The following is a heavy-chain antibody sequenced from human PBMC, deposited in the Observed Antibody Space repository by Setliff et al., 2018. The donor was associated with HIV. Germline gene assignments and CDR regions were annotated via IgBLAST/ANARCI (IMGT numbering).Heavy chain of an antibody. Sequence: TCTGYYWGWIRQPPGKGLEWIGYIYYSGSTYYNPSLKSRVSISLDTSKNQFSLKLSSVTAADTAVYYCARARFWSGYYTGDNYYYMDVWGKGTTVTVS. CDR1: TCTGYY. J-gene: IGHJ6*03. CDR3: ARARFWSGYYTGDNYYYMDV. CDR2: IYYSGST. D-gene: IGHD3-3*01. V-gene: IGHV4-61*06.